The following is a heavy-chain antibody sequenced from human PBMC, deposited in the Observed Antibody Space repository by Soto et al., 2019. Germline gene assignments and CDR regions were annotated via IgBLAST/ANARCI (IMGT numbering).Heavy chain of an antibody. Sequence: QVQLVESGGGVVQPGRSLRLSCAASAFTSSTYGMHWVRQAPGKGLEWVAVISYDGSNEYYADSVKGRFTISRDNSKNTLYLQMNSLRAEDTAVYYCAKDRGSYFDYWGQGTLVTVSS. CDR3: AKDRGSYFDY. J-gene: IGHJ4*02. V-gene: IGHV3-30*18. CDR2: ISYDGSNE. CDR1: AFTSSTYG. D-gene: IGHD1-26*01.